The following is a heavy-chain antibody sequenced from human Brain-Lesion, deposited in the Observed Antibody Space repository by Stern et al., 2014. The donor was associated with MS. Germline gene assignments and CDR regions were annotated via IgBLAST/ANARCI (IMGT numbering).Heavy chain of an antibody. V-gene: IGHV4-34*01. CDR1: GGSFSGYY. J-gene: IGHJ4*02. CDR2: INHSGRI. CDR3: ARDVGGAFDY. D-gene: IGHD2-21*01. Sequence: QLVQWGAGLLKPSETLSLTCGVYGGSFSGYYWTWIRQPPGKGLEWIGEINHSGRINYNPSLESRVTMSVDTSKHQLSLRLSSATAADTAVYYCARDVGGAFDYWGQGTLVTVSS.